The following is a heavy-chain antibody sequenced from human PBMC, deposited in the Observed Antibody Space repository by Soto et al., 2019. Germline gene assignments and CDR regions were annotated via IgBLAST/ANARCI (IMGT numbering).Heavy chain of an antibody. CDR2: ISDNGRP. CDR3: ARNDSGSKNFDY. D-gene: IGHD3-10*01. Sequence: SETLSLTCSVSDGSISSGGYYWSWIRLHPGKGLEWIGYISDNGRPYYNPSLKGRATISEDRSKNQFSLRLRSVTAADTAVYYCARNDSGSKNFDYWGQGTLVTVSS. CDR1: DGSISSGGYY. J-gene: IGHJ4*02. V-gene: IGHV4-31*02.